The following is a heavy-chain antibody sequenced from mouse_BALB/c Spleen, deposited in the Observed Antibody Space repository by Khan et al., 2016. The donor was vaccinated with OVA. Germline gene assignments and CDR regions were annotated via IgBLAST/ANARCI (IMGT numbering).Heavy chain of an antibody. V-gene: IGHV1-80*01. D-gene: IGHD2-14*01. Sequence: QVQLQQSGAELVRPGSSVKISCKASGYAFSNYWMNWVKQRPGQGLEWIGQIYPGDGDTSFNGKFRGKATLTADKSSSTAYMQLSSLPSEDSAVYFCARSGYDYFAYWGQGTLVTVSA. CDR3: ARSGYDYFAY. CDR1: GYAFSNYW. CDR2: IYPGDGDT. J-gene: IGHJ3*01.